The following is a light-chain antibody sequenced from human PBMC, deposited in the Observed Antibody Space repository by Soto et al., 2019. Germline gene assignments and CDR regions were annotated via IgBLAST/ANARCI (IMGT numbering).Light chain of an antibody. Sequence: EIVLTQSPGTLSLSPGERATLSCRASQSVSSSYLAWYQQKPGQAPRQLIYGASSRATGIPDRFSGSGSGTDFTLTITRLEPEDFAVYYCQQRSNWPLTFGGGTKVEIK. CDR1: QSVSSSY. CDR2: GAS. J-gene: IGKJ4*01. V-gene: IGKV3D-20*02. CDR3: QQRSNWPLT.